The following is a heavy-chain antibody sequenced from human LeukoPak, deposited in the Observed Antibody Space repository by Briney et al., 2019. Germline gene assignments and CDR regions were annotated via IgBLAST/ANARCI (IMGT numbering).Heavy chain of an antibody. Sequence: SGGSLRLSCAASGFTFSDYYMSWIRQAPGKGLEWVSYISSSGSTIYYADSVKGRFTISRDNAKNSLYLQMNSLRAEDTAVYYCARTMVRGRDNWFDPWGQGTLVTVSS. CDR1: GFTFSDYY. J-gene: IGHJ5*02. CDR2: ISSSGSTI. CDR3: ARTMVRGRDNWFDP. D-gene: IGHD3-10*01. V-gene: IGHV3-11*01.